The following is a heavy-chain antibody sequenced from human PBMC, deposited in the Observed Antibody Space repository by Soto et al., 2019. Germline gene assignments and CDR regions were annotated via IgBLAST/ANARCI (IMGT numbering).Heavy chain of an antibody. Sequence: HGESLKISCKGSGYSFTSYWISWVRQMPGKGLEWMGRIDPSDSYTNYSPSFQGHVTISADKSISTAYLQWSSLKASDTAMYYCARQPDDSYGSGRYYYGMDVWGQGTTVTVSS. CDR2: IDPSDSYT. D-gene: IGHD3-10*01. J-gene: IGHJ6*02. CDR1: GYSFTSYW. V-gene: IGHV5-10-1*01. CDR3: ARQPDDSYGSGRYYYGMDV.